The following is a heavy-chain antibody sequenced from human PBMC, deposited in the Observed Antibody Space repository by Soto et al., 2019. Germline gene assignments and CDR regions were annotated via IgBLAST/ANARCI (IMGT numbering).Heavy chain of an antibody. CDR1: GFTFSSYG. D-gene: IGHD2-15*01. V-gene: IGHV3-33*01. CDR2: IWSDGSDK. CDR3: ARRVAQRYACDM. Sequence: QVQLVESGGGVVQPGRSLRLSCAASGFTFSSYGMHWVRQAPGKGLEWVAVIWSDGSDKYYADSVKGRFTISRDNSKNTLYLPMNSLRAEDTAVDYCARRVAQRYACDMWGQGTVVTVSS. J-gene: IGHJ3*02.